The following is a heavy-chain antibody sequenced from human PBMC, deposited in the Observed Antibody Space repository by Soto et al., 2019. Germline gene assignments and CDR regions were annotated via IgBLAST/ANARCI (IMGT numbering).Heavy chain of an antibody. Sequence: QVQLVESGGGVVQPGRSLRLSCVVSGFTLSSYAMHWVRQAPGKGLEWVGGISSDGSRDSYGDSVKGRFTFSRDNSKNTLYLQMNSLRADDTAVYYCAKGHVAEFHSAFYMWGQGTMVTVSS. V-gene: IGHV3-30*18. D-gene: IGHD6-19*01. J-gene: IGHJ3*02. CDR3: AKGHVAEFHSAFYM. CDR1: GFTLSSYA. CDR2: ISSDGSRD.